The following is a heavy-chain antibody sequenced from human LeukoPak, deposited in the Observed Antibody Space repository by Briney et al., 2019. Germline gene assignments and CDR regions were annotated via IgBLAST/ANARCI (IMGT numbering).Heavy chain of an antibody. Sequence: ASVKVSCKASGYTFTSYDINWVRQATGQGLEWMGWMSPNSGNTGYAQKFQGRVTMTRNTSISTTYMELSSLRSEDTAVYYCARGIVATDGMDVWGQGTTVTVSS. V-gene: IGHV1-8*01. CDR1: GYTFTSYD. CDR3: ARGIVATDGMDV. CDR2: MSPNSGNT. D-gene: IGHD5-12*01. J-gene: IGHJ6*02.